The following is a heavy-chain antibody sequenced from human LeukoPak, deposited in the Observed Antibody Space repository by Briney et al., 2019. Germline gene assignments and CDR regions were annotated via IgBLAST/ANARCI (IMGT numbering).Heavy chain of an antibody. V-gene: IGHV4-34*01. CDR3: ARGGRVDYSRPFDY. CDR2: INHSGST. CDR1: GGSFRGYY. D-gene: IGHD4-11*01. J-gene: IGHJ4*02. Sequence: SETLSLTCAVYGGSFRGYYWSWIRQPPGKGLEWIGEINHSGSTNYNPSLKSRVTISLDASKNQFSLQLSSVTAADTAVYYCARGGRVDYSRPFDYWGQGTLVTVSS.